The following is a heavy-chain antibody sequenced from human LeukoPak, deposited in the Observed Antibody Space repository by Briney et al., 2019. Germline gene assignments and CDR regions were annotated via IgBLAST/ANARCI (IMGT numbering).Heavy chain of an antibody. CDR2: IIPIFGTA. CDR3: ARDEGIAAAGPLVDYYYYGMDV. CDR1: GGTFISHA. J-gene: IGHJ6*02. V-gene: IGHV1-69*13. D-gene: IGHD6-13*01. Sequence: GASVKVSCKASGGTFISHAISWVRQAPGQGLEWMGGIIPIFGTANYAQKFQGRVTITADESTSTAYMELSSLRSEDTAVYYCARDEGIAAAGPLVDYYYYGMDVWGQGTTVTVSS.